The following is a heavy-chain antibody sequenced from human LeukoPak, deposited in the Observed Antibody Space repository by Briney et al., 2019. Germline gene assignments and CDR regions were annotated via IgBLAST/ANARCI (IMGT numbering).Heavy chain of an antibody. V-gene: IGHV4-39*07. CDR1: GGLISISTYY. CDR3: ARGPYSYDSSGAFDI. Sequence: SETLSLTCTVSGGLISISTYYWGWIRQPPGKGLEWIGRISSSGSTNYNPSLKSRVTISVDTSKNQFSLKLSYVTAADTAVYFCARGPYSYDSSGAFDIWGQGTMVTVSS. CDR2: ISSSGST. J-gene: IGHJ3*02. D-gene: IGHD3-22*01.